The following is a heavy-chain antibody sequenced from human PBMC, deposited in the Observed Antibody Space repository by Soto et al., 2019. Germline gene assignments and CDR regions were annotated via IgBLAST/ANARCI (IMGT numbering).Heavy chain of an antibody. CDR3: AREISMSLNY. J-gene: IGHJ4*02. V-gene: IGHV4-4*07. Sequence: QVQLQESGPGLVKPSETLTLTCAVSGGSISDYYWTWIRQPAGKGLEWIGRIYTRGSTNYNPSLKNRVTMSVDPSRNHLALHLRSVTAADTAVYYCAREISMSLNYWGQGTLVTVSS. CDR2: IYTRGST. D-gene: IGHD3-10*02. CDR1: GGSISDYY.